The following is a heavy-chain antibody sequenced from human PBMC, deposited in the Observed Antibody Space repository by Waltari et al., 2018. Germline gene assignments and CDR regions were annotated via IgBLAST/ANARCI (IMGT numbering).Heavy chain of an antibody. CDR3: AREYSSAFDY. V-gene: IGHV3-7*01. CDR1: GFAFSSCW. J-gene: IGHJ4*02. CDR2: IKQDGSEK. D-gene: IGHD6-25*01. Sequence: EVQLVESGGGLVEPGVFLRLSCAAAGFAFSSCWLAWVRQAPGKGLEWVANIKQDGSEKYYVDSVKGRFTISRDNAKNSLYLQMNSLRAEDTAVYYCAREYSSAFDYWGQGTLVTVSS.